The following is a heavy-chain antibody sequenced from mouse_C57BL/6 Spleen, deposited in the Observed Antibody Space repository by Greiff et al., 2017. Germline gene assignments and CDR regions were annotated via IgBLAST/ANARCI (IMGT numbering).Heavy chain of an antibody. Sequence: QVQLQQPGAELVKPGASVKLSCKASGYTFTSYWMQWVKQRPGQGLEWIGEIDPSDSYTNYNQKFKGKATLTVDTSSSTAYMQLSSLTSEDSAVYYCARRYYGSSYLAYWGQGTLVTVSA. CDR2: IDPSDSYT. CDR1: GYTFTSYW. D-gene: IGHD1-1*01. V-gene: IGHV1-50*01. CDR3: ARRYYGSSYLAY. J-gene: IGHJ3*01.